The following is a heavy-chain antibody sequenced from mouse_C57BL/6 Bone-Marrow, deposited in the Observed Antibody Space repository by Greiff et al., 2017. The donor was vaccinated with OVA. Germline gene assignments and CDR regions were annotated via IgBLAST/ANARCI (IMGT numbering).Heavy chain of an antibody. CDR1: GYTFTDYY. V-gene: IGHV1-19*01. CDR3: ARLIGGLWYPFAY. CDR2: INPYNGGT. J-gene: IGHJ3*01. D-gene: IGHD2-1*01. Sequence: VQLQQSGPVLVKPGASVKMSCKASGYTFTDYYMNWVKQSHGKSLEWIGVINPYNGGTSYNQKFKGKATLTVDKSSSTAYMELNSLTSEDSAVYYCARLIGGLWYPFAYWGQGTLVTVSA.